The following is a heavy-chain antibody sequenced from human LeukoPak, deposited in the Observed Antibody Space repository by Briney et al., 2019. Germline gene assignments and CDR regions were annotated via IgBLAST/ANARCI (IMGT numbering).Heavy chain of an antibody. CDR2: INHSGST. J-gene: IGHJ5*02. CDR3: ARLADILTSFDP. CDR1: GGSFSGYY. V-gene: IGHV4-34*01. Sequence: SETLSLTCAVYGGSFSGYYWSWIRQPPGKGLEWIGEINHSGSTNYNPSLKSRVTISVDTSKNQFSLKLSSVTAADTAVYYCARLADILTSFDPWGQGTLVTVSS. D-gene: IGHD3-9*01.